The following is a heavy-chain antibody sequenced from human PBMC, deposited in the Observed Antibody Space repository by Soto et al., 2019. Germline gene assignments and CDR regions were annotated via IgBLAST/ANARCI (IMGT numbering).Heavy chain of an antibody. V-gene: IGHV1-24*01. CDR3: ATAPVGATRSDAFDI. J-gene: IGHJ3*02. D-gene: IGHD1-26*01. Sequence: ASVKVSCKVSGYTITELSMHWVRQAPGKGLEWMGGFDPEDGETIYAQKFQGRVTMTEDTSTDTAYMELSSLRSEDTAVYYCATAPVGATRSDAFDIWGQGTMVTVSS. CDR2: FDPEDGET. CDR1: GYTITELS.